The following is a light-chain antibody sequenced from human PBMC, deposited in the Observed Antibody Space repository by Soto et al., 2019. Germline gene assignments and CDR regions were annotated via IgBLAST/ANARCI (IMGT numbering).Light chain of an antibody. J-gene: IGLJ1*01. CDR3: SSFTTNNMHG. CDR2: EVS. V-gene: IGLV2-14*01. CDR1: SSDVGAYNY. Sequence: QSALTQPASVSGSPGRSIAISCTGTSSDVGAYNYVCWHQQHPGKAPKLMIYEVSNRPSGVSNRFSGSKSGNTASLTISGLQAEDEAEYYCSSFTTNNMHGFGTGTKRTVL.